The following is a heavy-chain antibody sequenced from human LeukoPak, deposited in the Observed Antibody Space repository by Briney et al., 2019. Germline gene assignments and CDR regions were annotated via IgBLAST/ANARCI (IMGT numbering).Heavy chain of an antibody. CDR3: ARDNPMVYATYDH. Sequence: GESLRLSCAASGFTFTTYWMSWVRQPPGKGLEWVANIKQDGTEKYYVDSVKGRFTISRDNAKNSLYLQMTSLRADDTAVYYCARDNPMVYATYDHWGQGTLVTVSS. D-gene: IGHD2-8*01. CDR1: GFTFTTYW. J-gene: IGHJ4*02. V-gene: IGHV3-7*01. CDR2: IKQDGTEK.